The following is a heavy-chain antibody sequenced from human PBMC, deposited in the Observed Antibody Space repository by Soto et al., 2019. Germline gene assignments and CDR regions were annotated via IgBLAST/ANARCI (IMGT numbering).Heavy chain of an antibody. V-gene: IGHV3-23*01. J-gene: IGHJ6*02. CDR3: AKGVDFWTGPACSDYYGLDV. Sequence: GGPPRLACATYGVPFGTFVFHWVRQDPGKGLELVSAISGSGGSTYYADSVKGRFTISRDNSKNTLYLQMNSLRAEDTAVYYCAKGVDFWTGPACSDYYGLDVWGRGTTVTVSS. CDR1: GVPFGTFV. D-gene: IGHD3-3*01. CDR2: ISGSGGST.